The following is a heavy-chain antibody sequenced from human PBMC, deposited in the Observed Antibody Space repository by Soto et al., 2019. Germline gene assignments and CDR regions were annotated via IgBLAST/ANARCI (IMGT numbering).Heavy chain of an antibody. D-gene: IGHD2-15*01. J-gene: IGHJ4*02. Sequence: SETLSLTCAVSGGSISSSNWWSWVRQPPGKGLEWIWVIYHSGSTNYNPSLKSRVTISIDTSKNQFSLKLSSVTAADTAVYYCARAPFTGYCSGGSCYSKGALDYWGQGTLVTVSS. CDR2: IYHSGST. V-gene: IGHV4-4*02. CDR3: ARAPFTGYCSGGSCYSKGALDY. CDR1: GGSISSSNW.